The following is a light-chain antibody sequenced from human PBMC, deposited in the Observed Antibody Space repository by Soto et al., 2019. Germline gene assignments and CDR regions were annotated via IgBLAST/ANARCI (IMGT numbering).Light chain of an antibody. CDR2: DAS. Sequence: EIVLTQSPATLSLSPGERATLSCRASQSVSSYLAWYQQKPCQAPMLLIYDASNSATGIPDRFSGSGSGTDFTLTISSLAPEDFAVYYWQQRSNWPPYTFGQGTKLEIK. CDR1: QSVSSY. CDR3: QQRSNWPPYT. J-gene: IGKJ2*01. V-gene: IGKV3-11*01.